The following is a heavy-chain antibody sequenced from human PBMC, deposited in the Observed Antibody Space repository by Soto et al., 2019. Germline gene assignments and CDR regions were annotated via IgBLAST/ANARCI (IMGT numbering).Heavy chain of an antibody. V-gene: IGHV1-18*01. CDR1: GYTFTSYG. CDR2: ISVYNGNT. Sequence: ASVKVSCKASGYTFTSYGISWVRQAPGQGLEWKGWISVYNGNTNYAQKLQGRVTMTTDTSTSTAYMELRSLRSDDTAVYYCARAWVGDSGYSSGWYVNHYYYGMDVWGQGTTVTVSS. CDR3: ARAWVGDSGYSSGWYVNHYYYGMDV. J-gene: IGHJ6*02. D-gene: IGHD6-19*01.